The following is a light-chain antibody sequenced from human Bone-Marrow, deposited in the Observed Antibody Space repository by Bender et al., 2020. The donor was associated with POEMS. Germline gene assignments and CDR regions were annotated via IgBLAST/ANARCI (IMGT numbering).Light chain of an antibody. Sequence: QSALTQPASVSGSPGQSITISCTGTTSDIATFNLVSWYQQHPGKVPKFLIYEGTKRPSGVSNRFSGSKSGNTASLTISGLQAEDEADYYCNSYTTSSTWVFGGGTKLTVL. CDR2: EGT. J-gene: IGLJ3*02. CDR1: TSDIATFNL. V-gene: IGLV2-14*02. CDR3: NSYTTSSTWV.